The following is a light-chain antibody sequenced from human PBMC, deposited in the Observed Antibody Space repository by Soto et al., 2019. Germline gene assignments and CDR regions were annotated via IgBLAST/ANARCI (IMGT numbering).Light chain of an antibody. Sequence: EIVLTQSPGTLSLSPGERATLSCRASQSVGSNLAWYQQKAGQAPRLLIYGASTRASGIPGRFSGSGSGTEFTLTISSLQSEDFAVYYCQQYNNWRTFGQGTKVDIK. CDR2: GAS. CDR1: QSVGSN. V-gene: IGKV3-15*01. CDR3: QQYNNWRT. J-gene: IGKJ1*01.